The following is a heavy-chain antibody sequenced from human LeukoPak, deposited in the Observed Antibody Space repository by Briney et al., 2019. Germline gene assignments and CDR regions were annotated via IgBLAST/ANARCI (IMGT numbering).Heavy chain of an antibody. CDR3: AGGYYYDSSGYYDY. CDR1: NDSISSGDYY. D-gene: IGHD3-22*01. Sequence: PSETLSLTCTVSNDSISSGDYYWSWIRQPPGKGLEWIGYIYYSGSTNYNPSLKSRVTISVDTSKNQFSLKLSSVTAADTAVYYCAGGYYYDSSGYYDYWGQGTLVTVSS. CDR2: IYYSGST. J-gene: IGHJ4*02. V-gene: IGHV4-61*08.